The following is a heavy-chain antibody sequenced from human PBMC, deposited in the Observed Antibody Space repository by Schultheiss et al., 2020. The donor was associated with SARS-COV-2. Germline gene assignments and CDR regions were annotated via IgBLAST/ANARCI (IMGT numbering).Heavy chain of an antibody. D-gene: IGHD3-22*01. CDR2: IYYSGST. J-gene: IGHJ4*02. Sequence: SETLSLTCTVSGGSISSSSYYWGWIRQPPGKGLEWIGIIYYSGSTYYNPSLKSRVTISVDTSKNQFSLKLSSVTAADTAVYYCTGGYYYDSSGPLNYWGQGTLVTVSS. CDR1: GGSISSSSYY. V-gene: IGHV4-39*01. CDR3: TGGYYYDSSGPLNY.